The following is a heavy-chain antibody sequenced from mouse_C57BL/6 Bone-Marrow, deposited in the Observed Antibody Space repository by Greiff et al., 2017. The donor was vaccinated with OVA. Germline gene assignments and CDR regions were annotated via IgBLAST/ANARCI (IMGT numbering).Heavy chain of an antibody. V-gene: IGHV1-5*01. CDR2: IYPGNSDT. J-gene: IGHJ3*01. D-gene: IGHD1-1*01. CDR3: TSEAFYYGPWFAY. CDR1: GYTFTSYW. Sequence: VQLQQSGTVLARPGASVKMSCKTSGYTFTSYWMHWVKQRPGQGLEWIGAIYPGNSDTSYNQKFKGKAKLTAVTSASTAYMELSSLTNEDSAVYYCTSEAFYYGPWFAYWGQGTLVTVSA.